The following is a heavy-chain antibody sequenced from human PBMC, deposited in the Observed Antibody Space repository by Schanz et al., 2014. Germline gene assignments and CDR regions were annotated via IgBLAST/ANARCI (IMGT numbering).Heavy chain of an antibody. CDR2: ISGTTTYT. CDR1: GFTFTTHS. D-gene: IGHD3-22*01. Sequence: EVQLLESGGGLVQPGGSLRLSCAASGFTFTTHSMTWVRQAPGKGLEWVSYISGTTTYTNYADSVKGRFTISRDNAKNSLYLQMNSLRAEDTAVYYCARVHHYDPSGWGYFDYWGQGALVTVSS. J-gene: IGHJ4*02. CDR3: ARVHHYDPSGWGYFDY. V-gene: IGHV3-48*04.